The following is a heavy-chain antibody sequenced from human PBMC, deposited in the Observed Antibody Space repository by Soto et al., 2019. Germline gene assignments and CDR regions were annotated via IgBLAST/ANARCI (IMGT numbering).Heavy chain of an antibody. J-gene: IGHJ4*02. CDR3: ARDPRYCSSTSCPYFDY. Sequence: SETLSLTCTVSGGSISSSSYYWGWIRQPPGKGLEWIGSIYYSGSTYYNPSLKSRVTISVDTSKNQFSLKLSSVTAADTAVYYCARDPRYCSSTSCPYFDYWGQGPLVTVSS. D-gene: IGHD2-2*01. CDR1: GGSISSSSYY. CDR2: IYYSGST. V-gene: IGHV4-39*07.